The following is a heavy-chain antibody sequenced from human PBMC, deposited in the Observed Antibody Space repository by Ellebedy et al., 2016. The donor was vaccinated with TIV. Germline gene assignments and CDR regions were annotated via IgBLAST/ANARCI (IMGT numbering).Heavy chain of an antibody. V-gene: IGHV4-39*01. CDR1: GGSISGSSYY. Sequence: SETLSLTCTVSGGSISGSSYYWGWIRQPPGKGLEWIGNLFDTENTYYNPSLTSRVSISVDTSKNQFSLRLTSVTAADTAVYYCARSLLIFSFDKCYFDLWGRGTLVTVSS. J-gene: IGHJ2*01. D-gene: IGHD3/OR15-3a*01. CDR3: ARSLLIFSFDKCYFDL. CDR2: LFDTENT.